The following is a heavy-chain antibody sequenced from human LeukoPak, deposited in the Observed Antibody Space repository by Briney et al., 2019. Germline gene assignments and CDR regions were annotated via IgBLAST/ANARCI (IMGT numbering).Heavy chain of an antibody. CDR1: GFTFSSYW. J-gene: IGHJ4*02. CDR2: ISSSSRTI. CDR3: ARDFYGDYGFDF. D-gene: IGHD4-17*01. Sequence: PGGSLRLSCAASGFTFSSYWMSWVRQAPGKGLEWVSYISSSSRTIYYTDSVKGRFTISRDNAQNSLYLQMNSLRDDDTAVYYCARDFYGDYGFDFWGQGTLVTVSS. V-gene: IGHV3-48*02.